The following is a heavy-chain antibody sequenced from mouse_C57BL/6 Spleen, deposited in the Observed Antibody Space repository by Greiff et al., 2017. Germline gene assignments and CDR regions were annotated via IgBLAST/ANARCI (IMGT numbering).Heavy chain of an antibody. CDR2: IHPNSGST. Sequence: VQLQQPGAELVKPGASVSLSCTASGYTFTSYWMHWVKQRPGQGLEWIGMIHPNSGSTNYNEKFKSKATLTVDKSSSTAYMQLSSLTSEDSAVYYCARSFYYGSSWDYFDYWGQGTTLTVSS. V-gene: IGHV1-64*01. D-gene: IGHD1-1*01. J-gene: IGHJ2*01. CDR1: GYTFTSYW. CDR3: ARSFYYGSSWDYFDY.